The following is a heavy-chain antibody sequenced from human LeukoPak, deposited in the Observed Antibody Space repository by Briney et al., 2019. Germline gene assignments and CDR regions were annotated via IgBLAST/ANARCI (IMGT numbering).Heavy chain of an antibody. CDR3: ARGSITGTYWGPNYYYYGMDV. D-gene: IGHD1-7*01. J-gene: IGHJ6*02. V-gene: IGHV4-4*07. CDR1: GGSISSYY. CDR2: IYTSGST. Sequence: SETLSLTCTVSGGSISSYYWSWIRQPAGKGLEWIGRIYTSGSTNYNPSLKSRVTMSVDTSKNQFSLKLSSVTAADTAVYYCARGSITGTYWGPNYYYYGMDVWGQGTTVTVSS.